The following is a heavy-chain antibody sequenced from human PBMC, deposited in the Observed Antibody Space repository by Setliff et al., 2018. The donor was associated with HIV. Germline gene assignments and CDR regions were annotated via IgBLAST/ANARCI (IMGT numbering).Heavy chain of an antibody. D-gene: IGHD2-8*02. V-gene: IGHV4-38-2*02. J-gene: IGHJ3*01. Sequence: SETLSLTCSVSGSSISDHYWWAWVRQAPGKGLEYIGTIFHRGGTFNNPSLKSRVTMSVDTSKNQFSLKLTPVTAADTAIYYCLRETGVNVAADGRGYHTFDFWGQGTMVTVSS. CDR1: GSSISDHYW. CDR2: IFHRGGT. CDR3: LRETGVNVAADGRGYHTFDF.